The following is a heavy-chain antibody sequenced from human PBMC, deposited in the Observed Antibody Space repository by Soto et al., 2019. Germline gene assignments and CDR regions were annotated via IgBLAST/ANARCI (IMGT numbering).Heavy chain of an antibody. J-gene: IGHJ5*02. CDR3: ARQLGYPINWFDP. CDR2: IYYSGST. V-gene: IGHV4-59*08. D-gene: IGHD3-16*02. CDR1: GGSISSYY. Sequence: SETLSLTCTVSGGSISSYYWSWIRQPPGKGLEWIGYIYYSGSTNYNPSLKSRVTISVDTSKNQFSLKLSSVTAADTAGYYCARQLGYPINWFDPWGQGTLVTVSS.